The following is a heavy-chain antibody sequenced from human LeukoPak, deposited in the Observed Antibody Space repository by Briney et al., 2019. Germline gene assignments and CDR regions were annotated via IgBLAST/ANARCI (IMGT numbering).Heavy chain of an antibody. CDR1: GVSISSSY. CDR2: MSYSGST. D-gene: IGHD3-9*01. CDR3: ARVRILTGYSNDYYMDV. Sequence: SETLSLTCSVSGVSISSSYWRWIRQPPGKGLEWIGHMSYSGSTNYNPSLKSRVTISVDTSKIQFSLKLSSVTAADTAVYCCARVRILTGYSNDYYMDVWGKGTTVTVSS. J-gene: IGHJ6*03. V-gene: IGHV4-59*01.